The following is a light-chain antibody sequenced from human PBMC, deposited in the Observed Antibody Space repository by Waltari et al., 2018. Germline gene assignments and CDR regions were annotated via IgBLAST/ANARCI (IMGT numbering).Light chain of an antibody. J-gene: IGLJ2*01. CDR2: RAA. CDR3: QVWDSSSVV. Sequence: SYELTPPLSVSVVLAQTATISCGGNHLGGKNVHWYQQKTGQAPVLGIYRAANRPSGIPEQFSGSNSGNTATLTITRAQAGDEADYYCQVWDSSSVVFGGGTKLIVL. V-gene: IGLV3-9*01. CDR1: HLGGKN.